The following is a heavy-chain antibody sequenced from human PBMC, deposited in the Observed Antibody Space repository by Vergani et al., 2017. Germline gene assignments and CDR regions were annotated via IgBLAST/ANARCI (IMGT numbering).Heavy chain of an antibody. CDR3: ARVDGDIVVVPAAMDYWYFDL. D-gene: IGHD2-2*01. CDR1: GFTFSSYW. Sequence: EVQLVESGGGLVQPGGSLRLSCAASGFTFSSYWMHWVRQAPGKGLVWVSRINSDGSSTSYADSVKGRFTISRDNAKNTLYLQMNSLRAEDTAVYYCARVDGDIVVVPAAMDYWYFDLWGRGTLVTVSS. CDR2: INSDGSST. J-gene: IGHJ2*01. V-gene: IGHV3-74*01.